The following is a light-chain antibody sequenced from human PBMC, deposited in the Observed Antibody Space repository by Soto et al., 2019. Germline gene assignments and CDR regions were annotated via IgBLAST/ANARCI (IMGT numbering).Light chain of an antibody. Sequence: QSVLTQPPSVSAAPGQTVTISCSGNSSNIGSNSVSWYQQFPGTAPKLLIYDNYKRPSGVPDRFSGSQSGTSATLGITGLQTGDEADYYCGTWDTGGSARGVFGTGTKLTVL. CDR1: SSNIGSNS. J-gene: IGLJ1*01. V-gene: IGLV1-51*01. CDR2: DNY. CDR3: GTWDTGGSARGV.